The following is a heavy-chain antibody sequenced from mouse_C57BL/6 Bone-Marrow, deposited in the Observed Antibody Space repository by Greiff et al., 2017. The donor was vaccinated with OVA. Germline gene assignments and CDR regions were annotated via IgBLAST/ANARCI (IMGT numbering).Heavy chain of an antibody. CDR1: GYAFSSYW. J-gene: IGHJ1*03. Sequence: VQLQQSGAELVKPGASVKISCKASGYAFSSYWMNWVKQRPGKGLEWIGQLYPGDGDTNYNGKFKGKATLTAGKSSSTSYMQLSSLTSEDSAVYFCARSRYGSSYWYVDVWGTGTTVTVSS. D-gene: IGHD1-1*01. CDR2: LYPGDGDT. CDR3: ARSRYGSSYWYVDV. V-gene: IGHV1-80*01.